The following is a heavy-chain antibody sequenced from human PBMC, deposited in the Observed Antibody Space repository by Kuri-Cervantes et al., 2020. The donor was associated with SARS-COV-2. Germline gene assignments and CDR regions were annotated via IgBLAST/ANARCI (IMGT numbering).Heavy chain of an antibody. CDR2: INPNSGGT. Sequence: ASVKVSCKASGYTVTGYYMHWVRQAPGQGLEWMGWINPNSGGTNYAQKFQGRVTMTRDTSISTAYMELSRLRSDDTAVYYCASIPTYYYDSSGYYAPDWGQGTLVTVSS. V-gene: IGHV1-2*02. J-gene: IGHJ4*02. CDR1: GYTVTGYY. CDR3: ASIPTYYYDSSGYYAPD. D-gene: IGHD3-22*01.